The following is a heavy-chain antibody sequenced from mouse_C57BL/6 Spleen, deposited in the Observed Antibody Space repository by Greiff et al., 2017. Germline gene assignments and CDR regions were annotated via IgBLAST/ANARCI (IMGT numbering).Heavy chain of an antibody. CDR2: INYDGSSP. CDR3: ARDGLLRYFDV. CDR1: GFNFSDYY. D-gene: IGHD2-3*01. V-gene: IGHV5-16*01. J-gene: IGHJ1*03. Sequence: DVKLQESEGGLVQPGSSMKLSCTASGFNFSDYYMAWVRQVQEKGLEWVANINYDGSSPSDLASLKCRFIISRANAKNILYLQMIRLKYEDTATYYCARDGLLRYFDVWGTGTTVTVSS.